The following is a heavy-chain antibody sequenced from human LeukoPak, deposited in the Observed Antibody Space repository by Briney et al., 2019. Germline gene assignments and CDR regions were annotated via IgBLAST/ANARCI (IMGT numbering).Heavy chain of an antibody. Sequence: PSETLSLTCAVYGGSFSGYYWSWIRQPPGKGLEWIGEINHSGSTNYNPFLKSRVTISVDTSKNQFSLKLSSVTAADTAVYYCARGIPARYDYVWGSYRSYYFDYWGQGTLVTVSS. J-gene: IGHJ4*02. D-gene: IGHD3-16*02. V-gene: IGHV4-34*01. CDR3: ARGIPARYDYVWGSYRSYYFDY. CDR2: INHSGST. CDR1: GGSFSGYY.